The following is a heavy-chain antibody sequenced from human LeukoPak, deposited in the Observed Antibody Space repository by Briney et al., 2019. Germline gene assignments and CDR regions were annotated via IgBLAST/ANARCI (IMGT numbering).Heavy chain of an antibody. Sequence: ASVKVSCKASGYTFTSYAMNWVRQAPGQGLEWMGWINTNTGNPTYAQGFTGRFVFSLDTSVSTAYLQITSLKADDTAVYYCARAYQRLGELSLPDYWGQGTLVTVSS. J-gene: IGHJ4*02. V-gene: IGHV7-4-1*02. CDR3: ARAYQRLGELSLPDY. CDR1: GYTFTSYA. CDR2: INTNTGNP. D-gene: IGHD3-16*02.